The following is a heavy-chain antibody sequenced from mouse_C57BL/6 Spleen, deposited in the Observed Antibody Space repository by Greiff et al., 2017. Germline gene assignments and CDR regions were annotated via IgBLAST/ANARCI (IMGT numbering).Heavy chain of an antibody. J-gene: IGHJ3*01. V-gene: IGHV1-55*01. CDR2: IYPGSGST. Sequence: VQLQQPGAELVKPGASVKMSCKASGYTFTSYWITWVKQRPGQGLEWIGDIYPGSGSTNYNEKFKSKATLTVDTSSSTACMQLSSLTAEDSAGYYCAREGGPFRFAYWGQGTLVTVSA. CDR1: GYTFTSYW. CDR3: AREGGPFRFAY.